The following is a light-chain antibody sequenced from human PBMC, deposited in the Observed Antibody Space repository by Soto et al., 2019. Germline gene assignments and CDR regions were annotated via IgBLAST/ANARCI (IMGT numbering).Light chain of an antibody. V-gene: IGKV3-15*01. CDR2: GAS. J-gene: IGKJ1*01. CDR3: QQYSIWRT. CDR1: ESVRTN. Sequence: EIVLTQSPATLSLAPGERVTLSCRASESVRTNLAWYQQKAGQAPRLLIYGASTRATGIPARFSGSGSGTEFTLTISSLQSEDFAVYYCQQYSIWRTFGQGTKVDIK.